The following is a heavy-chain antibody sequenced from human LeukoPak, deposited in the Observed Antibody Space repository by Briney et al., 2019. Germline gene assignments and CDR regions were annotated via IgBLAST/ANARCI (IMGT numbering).Heavy chain of an antibody. CDR2: INSDGSWT. V-gene: IGHV3-74*01. J-gene: IGHJ4*02. CDR1: GNYW. Sequence: GGSLRLSCAASGNYWMHWVRQAPGKGLVWVSHINSDGSWTSYADSVKGRFTISKDNAKNTVYLQTNNLRAEDTAGYYCVSFYEKYWGRGTLVTVSS. D-gene: IGHD2-2*01. CDR3: VSFYEKY.